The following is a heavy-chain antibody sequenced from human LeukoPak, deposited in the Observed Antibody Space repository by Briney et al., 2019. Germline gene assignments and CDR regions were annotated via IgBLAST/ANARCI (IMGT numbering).Heavy chain of an antibody. Sequence: SETLSLTCTVSGGSISSSSYYWGWIRQPPGKGLEWIGSIYYSGSTYYNPSLKSRVTISVDTSKNQFSLKLSSVTAADTAVYYCARLAAAGVYYYYYGMDVWGQGTTVTVSS. J-gene: IGHJ6*02. CDR3: ARLAAAGVYYYYYGMDV. CDR1: GGSISSSSYY. V-gene: IGHV4-39*01. D-gene: IGHD6-13*01. CDR2: IYYSGST.